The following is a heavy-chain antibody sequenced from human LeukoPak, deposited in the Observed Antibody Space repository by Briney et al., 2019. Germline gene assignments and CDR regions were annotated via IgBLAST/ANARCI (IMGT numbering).Heavy chain of an antibody. J-gene: IGHJ6*02. CDR3: ARDRGCSSTSCYAGGYYYYGMDV. CDR1: GFTFSSYS. D-gene: IGHD2-2*01. V-gene: IGHV3-48*01. Sequence: GGSLRLSCAASGFTFSSYSMNWVRQAPGKGLEWVSYISSSSSTIYYADPVKGRFTISRDNAKNSLYLQMNSLRAEDTAVYYCARDRGCSSTSCYAGGYYYYGMDVWGQGTTVTVSS. CDR2: ISSSSSTI.